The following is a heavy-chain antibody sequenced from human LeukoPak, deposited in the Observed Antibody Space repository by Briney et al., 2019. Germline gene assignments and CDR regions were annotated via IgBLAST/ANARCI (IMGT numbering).Heavy chain of an antibody. CDR2: INHSGST. J-gene: IGHJ6*02. V-gene: IGHV4-34*01. Sequence: SETLSLTCAVYGGSFSGYYWSWIRQPPGKGLEWIGEINHSGSTNYNPSLKSRVTISVDTSKNQFSLKLSSVTAADTAVYYCEGGAATPNYYYYYGMDVWGQGTTVTVSS. D-gene: IGHD2-15*01. CDR3: EGGAATPNYYYYYGMDV. CDR1: GGSFSGYY.